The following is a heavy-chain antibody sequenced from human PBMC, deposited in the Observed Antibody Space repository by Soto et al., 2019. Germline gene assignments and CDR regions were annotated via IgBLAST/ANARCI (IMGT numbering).Heavy chain of an antibody. CDR2: TYYRSKWYN. CDR3: ARSIAARPFYYYYGMDV. V-gene: IGHV6-1*01. Sequence: SQTLSLTCAISGDSVPSNSAAWNWIRQSPSRGLEWLGRTYYRSKWYNDYAVSVKSRITINPDTSKNQFSLQLNSVTPEDTAVYYCARSIAARPFYYYYGMDVWGQGTTVTVSS. D-gene: IGHD6-6*01. CDR1: GDSVPSNSAA. J-gene: IGHJ6*02.